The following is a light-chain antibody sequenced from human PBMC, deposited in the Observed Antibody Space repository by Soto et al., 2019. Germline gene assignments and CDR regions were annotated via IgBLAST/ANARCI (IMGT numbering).Light chain of an antibody. J-gene: IGKJ1*01. CDR2: GAS. Sequence: EIVLTQSPGTLSLSPGERATLSCRASQSVSSSYLAWYQQTPGQAPRLLIYGASSRATGIPDRFSGSGSATNFTLTISRREPEDFAVYDCQQYGSSPPTFGQGTNVEIK. V-gene: IGKV3-20*01. CDR3: QQYGSSPPT. CDR1: QSVSSSY.